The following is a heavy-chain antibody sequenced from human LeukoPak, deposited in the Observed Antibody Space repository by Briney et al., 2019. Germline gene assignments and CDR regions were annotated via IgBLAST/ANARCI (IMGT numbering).Heavy chain of an antibody. V-gene: IGHV3-9*01. Sequence: GRSLRLSCAASGFTFDDYAMHWGRQAPGKGLEGVSGISWNSGSIGYADSVKGRFTISRDNAKNSLYLQMNSLRAEDTALYYCAKDSTLSGAAANFAYWGQGTLVTVSS. CDR3: AKDSTLSGAAANFAY. J-gene: IGHJ4*02. CDR1: GFTFDDYA. D-gene: IGHD2-2*01. CDR2: ISWNSGSI.